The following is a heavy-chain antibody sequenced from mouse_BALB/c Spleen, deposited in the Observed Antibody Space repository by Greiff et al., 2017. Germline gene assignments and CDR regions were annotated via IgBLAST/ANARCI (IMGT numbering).Heavy chain of an antibody. CDR2: IDPENGNT. Sequence: VQLKQSGAELVRPGALVKLSCKASGFNIKDYYMHWVKQRPEQGLEWIGWIDPENGNTIYDPKFQGKASITADTSSNTAYLQLSSLTSEDTAVYYCASTGPRMDYWGQGTSVTVSS. V-gene: IGHV14-1*02. J-gene: IGHJ4*01. CDR3: ASTGPRMDY. D-gene: IGHD4-1*02. CDR1: GFNIKDYY.